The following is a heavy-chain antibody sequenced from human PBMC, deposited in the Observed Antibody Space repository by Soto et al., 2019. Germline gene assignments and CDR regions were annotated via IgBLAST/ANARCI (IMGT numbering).Heavy chain of an antibody. V-gene: IGHV3-74*01. CDR2: INSDGSST. CDR3: ARLKARDTAMARYYYYYYGMDV. Sequence: LGGYLRLSCAASGFTFSSYWMHWVRQAPGKGLVWVSRINSDGSSTSYADSVKGRFTISRYNAKNTLYLQMNSLRAEDTAVYYCARLKARDTAMARYYYYYYGMDVWGQGTTVTVSS. CDR1: GFTFSSYW. J-gene: IGHJ6*02. D-gene: IGHD5-18*01.